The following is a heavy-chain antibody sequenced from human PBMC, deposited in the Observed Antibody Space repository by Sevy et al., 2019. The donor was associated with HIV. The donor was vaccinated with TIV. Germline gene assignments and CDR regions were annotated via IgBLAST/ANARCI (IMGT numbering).Heavy chain of an antibody. CDR1: GGSISNSY. Sequence: SETLSLTCTVSGGSISNSYWTWIRQPPGKGLEWIGCIYYTGSTNFNPSLKSRLTMSVDKSTNQFSLNLRSVTAADTAVYFCARGRSPKRLPLLYSGYDHMTAHFFDYWGQGALVTVSS. CDR3: ARGRSPKRLPLLYSGYDHMTAHFFDY. CDR2: IYYTGST. J-gene: IGHJ4*02. V-gene: IGHV4-59*12. D-gene: IGHD5-12*01.